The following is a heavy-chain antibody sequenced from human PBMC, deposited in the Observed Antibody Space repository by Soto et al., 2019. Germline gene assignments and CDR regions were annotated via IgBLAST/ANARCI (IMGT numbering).Heavy chain of an antibody. CDR1: GGSISSSSYY. D-gene: IGHD3-3*01. Sequence: SETLSLTCTVSGGSISSSSYYWGWILQPPGKGLEWIVSIYYSGSTYYNPSLKSRVTISVDTSKNQFSLKLSSVTAADTAVYYCATTGYYDFWSGYYNDYYYGMDVWGQGTTVTVSS. CDR3: ATTGYYDFWSGYYNDYYYGMDV. V-gene: IGHV4-39*01. J-gene: IGHJ6*02. CDR2: IYYSGST.